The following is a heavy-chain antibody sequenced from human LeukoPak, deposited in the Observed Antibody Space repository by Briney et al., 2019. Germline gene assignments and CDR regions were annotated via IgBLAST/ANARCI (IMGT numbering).Heavy chain of an antibody. V-gene: IGHV3-48*01. D-gene: IGHD2-15*01. CDR2: ISSGSSPI. CDR3: AGLWSTDCSGGSCPHQPNY. Sequence: GGSLRLSCAASGFTFDDYGVNWVRQAPGKGLEWVSYISSGSSPIYYADSLKGRFTISRDNAKNSLFLQMNSLRAEDTAVYYCAGLWSTDCSGGSCPHQPNYWGQGTLVTVSS. CDR1: GFTFDDYG. J-gene: IGHJ4*02.